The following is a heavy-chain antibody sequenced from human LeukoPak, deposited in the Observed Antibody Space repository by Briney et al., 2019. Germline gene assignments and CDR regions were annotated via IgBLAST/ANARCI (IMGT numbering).Heavy chain of an antibody. V-gene: IGHV1-18*01. CDR3: ARAGWWELPRCAFDI. CDR2: MSVYNSHT. D-gene: IGHD1-26*01. CDR1: GYTFTSYG. J-gene: IGHJ3*02. Sequence: ASLKVSCKASGYTFTSYGISRVRQAPGQGLEWMGWMSVYNSHTNYAQKLQRRVTMTTDTSTSTAYMELRSLRSDDTAVYYCARAGWWELPRCAFDIWGQGTMVTVSS.